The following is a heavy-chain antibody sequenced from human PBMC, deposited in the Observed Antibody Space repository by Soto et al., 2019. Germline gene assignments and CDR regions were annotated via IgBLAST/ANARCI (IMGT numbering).Heavy chain of an antibody. V-gene: IGHV4-59*08. J-gene: IGHJ3*02. CDR3: ARRYGGAFDI. CDR1: GGSISSYY. Sequence: ETLSLTCTVSGGSISSYYWSWIRQPPGKGLEWIGYIFYSGSTNYNPSLKSRVTISVDTSKNQFSLKLSSVTAADTAVYYCARRYGGAFDIWGQGTMVTVS. D-gene: IGHD4-17*01. CDR2: IFYSGST.